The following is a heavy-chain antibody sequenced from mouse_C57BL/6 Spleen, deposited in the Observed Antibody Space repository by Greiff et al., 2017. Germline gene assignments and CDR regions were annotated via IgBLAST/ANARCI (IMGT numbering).Heavy chain of an antibody. CDR1: GYTFTSYW. CDR2: INPSNGGT. J-gene: IGHJ2*01. CDR3: ARPYYSNYFDY. V-gene: IGHV1-53*01. D-gene: IGHD2-5*01. Sequence: VQLQQPGTELVKPGASVKLSCKASGYTFTSYWMHWVKQRPGQGLEWIGNINPSNGGTNYNQKFKGKATLTVDTSSTTAYMQLSSLTSEDAAVYYSARPYYSNYFDYWGQGTTLTVSS.